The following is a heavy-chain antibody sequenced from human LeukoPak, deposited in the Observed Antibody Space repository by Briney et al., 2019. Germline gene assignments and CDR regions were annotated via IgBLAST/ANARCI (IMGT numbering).Heavy chain of an antibody. CDR3: AREDIVVVVPGIDY. CDR2: ISYDGSNK. J-gene: IGHJ4*02. Sequence: GKSLRLSWAASGYTFSSYPMHWVRKAPCKGLEWVEVISYDGSNKYYADSVKGRFTISRDNSKNTLYLQMNSLRAEDTDVYYCAREDIVVVVPGIDYWGQGTLVTVSS. CDR1: GYTFSSYP. V-gene: IGHV3-30-3*01. D-gene: IGHD2-15*01.